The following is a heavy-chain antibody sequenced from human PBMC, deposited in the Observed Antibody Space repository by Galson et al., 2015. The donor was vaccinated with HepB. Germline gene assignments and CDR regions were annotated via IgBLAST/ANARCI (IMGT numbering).Heavy chain of an antibody. J-gene: IGHJ4*02. CDR3: AHFYGWSSIDY. CDR2: IYWNDDR. CDR1: GFSLTTYGVG. Sequence: PALVKPTQPLTLTCTFSGFSLTTYGVGVGWIRQPPGGALEWLALIYWNDDRHYSPFLKSRLTVTKDTSTNQVVLTMTNMDPVDTATYFCAHFYGWSSIDYWGQGALVTVSS. V-gene: IGHV2-5*01. D-gene: IGHD3-10*01.